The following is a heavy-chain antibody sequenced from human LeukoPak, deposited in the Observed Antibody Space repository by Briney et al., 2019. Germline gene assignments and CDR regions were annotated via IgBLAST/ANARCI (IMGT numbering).Heavy chain of an antibody. J-gene: IGHJ3*02. V-gene: IGHV3-23*01. CDR1: GFTFSSYA. D-gene: IGHD1-1*01. CDR3: VKDRSNIWKDAFDI. CDR2: ISGSGGST. Sequence: PGGSLRLSCAASGFTFSSYAMTWVRQAPGKGLEWVSSISGSGGSTYYADSVKGRFTISRDNSKNTLYVEMNSLRAEDTAVYYCVKDRSNIWKDAFDIWGQGTMVTVSS.